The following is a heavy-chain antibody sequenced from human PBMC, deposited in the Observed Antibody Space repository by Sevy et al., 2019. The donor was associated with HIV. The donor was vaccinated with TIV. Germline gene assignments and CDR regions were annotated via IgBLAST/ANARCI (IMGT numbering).Heavy chain of an antibody. CDR3: ARDAAEGPYSSSWYSNWLDP. D-gene: IGHD6-13*01. CDR2: ISYDGINK. CDR1: GFIFSSYS. Sequence: GESLKISCAASGFIFSSYSMYWVRQAPGKGLEWVAVISYDGINKFYADSVKGRFTISRDNNAKNTVYLQMNSLRVDDTGIYYCARDAAEGPYSSSWYSNWLDPWGQGTLVTVSS. J-gene: IGHJ5*02. V-gene: IGHV3-30*04.